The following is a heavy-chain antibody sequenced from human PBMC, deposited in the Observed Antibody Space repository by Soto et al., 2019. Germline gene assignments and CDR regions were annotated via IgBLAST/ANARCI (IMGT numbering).Heavy chain of an antibody. D-gene: IGHD3-22*01. Sequence: ALPLTCVVYGGSFSAYYYSWIRQPPGKGLEWIGEINHSGSTNYNPSLKSRVTISIDTSRSQFSLKLSSVTAADTAVYYCARVATYYYDRRLYGMDVWGQGTSVNV. V-gene: IGHV4-34*01. CDR1: GGSFSAYY. J-gene: IGHJ6*01. CDR3: ARVATYYYDRRLYGMDV. CDR2: INHSGST.